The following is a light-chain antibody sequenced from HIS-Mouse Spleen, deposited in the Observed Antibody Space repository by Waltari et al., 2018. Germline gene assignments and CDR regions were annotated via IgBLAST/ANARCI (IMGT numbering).Light chain of an antibody. V-gene: IGLV1-44*01. CDR1: NSNLGSTT. J-gene: IGLJ3*02. Sequence: QSVLTQPPSASGTPGQRVTISCSGSNSNLGSTTVNWYQQLPGTAPKLLIYRNNQRPSGVPDRFSGSKSGTSASLAISGLQSEDEADYYCAAWDDSLNGWVFGGGTKLTVL. CDR3: AAWDDSLNGWV. CDR2: RNN.